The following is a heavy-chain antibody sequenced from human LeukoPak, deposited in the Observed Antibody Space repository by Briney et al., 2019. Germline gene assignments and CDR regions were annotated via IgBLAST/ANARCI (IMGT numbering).Heavy chain of an antibody. CDR2: ISSSSSYI. CDR3: ARDEVRNRRRWYFDL. Sequence: GGSLRLSCAASGFTFSSYSMNWVRQAPGKWLEWVSSISSSSSYIYYADSVKGRFTISRDNAKNSLYLQMNSLRAEDTAVYYCARDEVRNRRRWYFDLWGRGTLVTVSS. V-gene: IGHV3-21*01. CDR1: GFTFSSYS. J-gene: IGHJ2*01.